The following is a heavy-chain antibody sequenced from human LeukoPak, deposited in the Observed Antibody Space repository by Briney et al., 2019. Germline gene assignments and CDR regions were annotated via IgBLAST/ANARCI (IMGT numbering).Heavy chain of an antibody. CDR2: INLSGST. J-gene: IGHJ4*02. CDR1: GGSFSGYY. Sequence: ASETLSLTCAVYGGSFSGYYWSWIRQPPGKGLEWIGEINLSGSTNYNPSLKSRVTISVDTSKNQFSLKLSSVTAADTAVYYCARRGIVVVTAIQGFDYWGQGTLVTVSS. V-gene: IGHV4-34*01. CDR3: ARRGIVVVTAIQGFDY. D-gene: IGHD2-21*02.